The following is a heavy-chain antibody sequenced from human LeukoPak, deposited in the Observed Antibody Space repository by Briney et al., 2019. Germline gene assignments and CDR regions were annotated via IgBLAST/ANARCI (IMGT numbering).Heavy chain of an antibody. CDR1: GFTFSSYW. J-gene: IGHJ3*01. D-gene: IGHD2-21*01. Sequence: PGGSLRLSCAASGFTFSSYWMHWVRQAPGKGLMWVSRIKSDGSETSYADSVKGRFTISRDNSKKTLYLQMNSLRAEDTAVYYCAKGKVNHDGALDAWGQGTLVTVSS. V-gene: IGHV3-74*01. CDR3: AKGKVNHDGALDA. CDR2: IKSDGSET.